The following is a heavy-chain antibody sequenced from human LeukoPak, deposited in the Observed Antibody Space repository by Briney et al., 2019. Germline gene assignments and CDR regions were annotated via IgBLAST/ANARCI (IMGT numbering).Heavy chain of an antibody. Sequence: AASVKVSCKTSGYTFTGLGLYIHWVRQAPGQGLEWMGLINPRSGGTNYTQKFQGRVTMTREPSISTAYMGLSRLTSDYTAVYYCATDPTTAGTTRFDYSGQGTPVTASS. V-gene: IGHV1-2*02. CDR3: ATDPTTAGTTRFDY. CDR1: GYTFTGLGLY. D-gene: IGHD1-1*01. CDR2: INPRSGGT. J-gene: IGHJ4*02.